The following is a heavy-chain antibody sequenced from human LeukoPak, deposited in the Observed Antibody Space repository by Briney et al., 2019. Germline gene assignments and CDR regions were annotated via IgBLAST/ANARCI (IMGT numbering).Heavy chain of an antibody. CDR1: GGSVSSGSHY. Sequence: PSETLSLTCTVSGGSVSSGSHYWSWIRQPPGKGLEWIGEVHHSGSTNYNPSLKSRVTISVDTSKNQFSLRLSSVTAADTAVYYCARAGVWRVATISKSYNGMDVWGQGTTVTVSS. CDR3: ARAGVWRVATISKSYNGMDV. V-gene: IGHV4-39*07. D-gene: IGHD5-12*01. CDR2: VHHSGST. J-gene: IGHJ6*02.